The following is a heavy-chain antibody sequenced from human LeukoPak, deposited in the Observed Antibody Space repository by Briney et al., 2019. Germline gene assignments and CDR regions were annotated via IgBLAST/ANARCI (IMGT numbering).Heavy chain of an antibody. CDR3: AVTMIVVVPTATDAFDI. V-gene: IGHV3-72*01. D-gene: IGHD3-22*01. J-gene: IGHJ3*02. Sequence: PGGSLRLSCAASGFTFRSYWMTWVRQAPGKGLEWVGRTRNKANSYTTEYAASVKGRFTISRDDSKNSLYLQMNSLKTEDTAVYYCAVTMIVVVPTATDAFDIWGQGTMVTVSS. CDR2: TRNKANSYTT. CDR1: GFTFRSYW.